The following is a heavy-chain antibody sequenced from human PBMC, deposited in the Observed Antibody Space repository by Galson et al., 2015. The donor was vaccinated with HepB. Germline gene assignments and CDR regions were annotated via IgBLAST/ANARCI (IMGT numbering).Heavy chain of an antibody. V-gene: IGHV3-73*01. Sequence: SLRLSCAASGFTFSGSAMHWVRQASGKGLEWVGRIRSKANSYATAYAASVKGRFTISRDDSKNTAYLQMNSLKTEDTAVYYCTRTCGGDCYTHDYWGQGTLVTVSS. D-gene: IGHD2-21*01. J-gene: IGHJ4*02. CDR3: TRTCGGDCYTHDY. CDR2: IRSKANSYAT. CDR1: GFTFSGSA.